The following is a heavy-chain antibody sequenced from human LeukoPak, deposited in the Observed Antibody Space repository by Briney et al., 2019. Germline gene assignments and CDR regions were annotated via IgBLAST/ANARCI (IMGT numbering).Heavy chain of an antibody. CDR1: GFTFSSYN. CDR2: ISTSSSYI. V-gene: IGHV3-21*01. CDR3: ARSKVAGTSDY. D-gene: IGHD6-19*01. Sequence: GGSLRLSCAASGFTFSSYNMNWVRQAPGKGLEWVSTISTSSSYICYADSVKGRFTISRDNGKNSLYLQMSSLRAEDTAVYYCARSKVAGTSDYWGQGTLVAVSS. J-gene: IGHJ4*02.